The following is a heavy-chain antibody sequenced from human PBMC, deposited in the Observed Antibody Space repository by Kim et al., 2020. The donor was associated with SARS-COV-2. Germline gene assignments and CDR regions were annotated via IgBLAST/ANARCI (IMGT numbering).Heavy chain of an antibody. V-gene: IGHV3-20*01. CDR1: GFTFDDYG. J-gene: IGHJ3*02. CDR2: LNWNGGST. Sequence: GGSLRLSCAASGFTFDDYGMSWVRQAPRKGLEWVFGLNWNGGSTGYAESVKGRFTIYRDNAKNSLYLHMNSLSAEDTALYHCASVTGRRAFDIWGQGLMV. D-gene: IGHD2-8*02. CDR3: ASVTGRRAFDI.